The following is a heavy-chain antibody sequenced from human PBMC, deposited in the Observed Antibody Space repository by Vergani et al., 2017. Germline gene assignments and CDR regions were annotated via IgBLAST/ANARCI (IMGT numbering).Heavy chain of an antibody. CDR1: GGSINSHNYY. CDR2: IHTSGST. Sequence: QVQLQESGPGLVKPSQTLSLTCTVSGGSINSHNYYWSWIRQPAGKGLEWIGRIHTSGSTNYNPSLKSRVTMSEDTSKNQFSLNLTSVTAADTAVYFCARGSXLGGSCYKPLFDYWRQGILVTVSS. CDR3: ARGSXLGGSCYKPLFDY. V-gene: IGHV4-61*02. J-gene: IGHJ4*02. D-gene: IGHD2-15*01.